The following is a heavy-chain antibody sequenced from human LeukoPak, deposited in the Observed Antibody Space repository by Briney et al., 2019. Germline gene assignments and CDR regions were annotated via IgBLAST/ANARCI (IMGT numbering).Heavy chain of an antibody. D-gene: IGHD5-24*01. CDR2: ISSSGSTI. J-gene: IGHJ4*02. Sequence: GSLRLSCAASGFTFSEYYMSWIRQAPGKGLEWVSYISSSGSTIYYADSEKGLFTISRDNAKNSLFLQMNSVRAEDTAVYYCAREDVSNFDYWGQGTLVTVSS. CDR3: AREDVSNFDY. V-gene: IGHV3-11*04. CDR1: GFTFSEYY.